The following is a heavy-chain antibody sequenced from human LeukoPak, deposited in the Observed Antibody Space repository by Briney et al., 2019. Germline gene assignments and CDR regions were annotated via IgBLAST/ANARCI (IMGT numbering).Heavy chain of an antibody. Sequence: ASVKVSCKLSGYTGIELSMNWVRQAPGKGLEWLGGFVPEDAEPVYAQKFQGRVTMTEDTSTDTAYMELSRLTSEDTAVYYCATHTIVGVVTYGFPIWGRGTLVTVSS. J-gene: IGHJ3*02. D-gene: IGHD3-3*01. V-gene: IGHV1-24*01. CDR1: GYTGIELS. CDR2: FVPEDAEP. CDR3: ATHTIVGVVTYGFPI.